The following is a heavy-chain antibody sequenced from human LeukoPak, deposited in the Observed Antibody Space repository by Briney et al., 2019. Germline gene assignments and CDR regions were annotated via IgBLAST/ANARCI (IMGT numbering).Heavy chain of an antibody. CDR3: ARSMLSGYDFDY. D-gene: IGHD5-12*01. CDR2: INPSGGST. V-gene: IGHV1-46*01. Sequence: ASVKVSCKASGYTFTSYYMHWVRQAPGQGLEWMGIINPSGGSTSYAQKFQGRVTMTRDMSTSTVYMELSSLRSEDTAVYYCARSMLSGYDFDYWGQGTLVTVSS. J-gene: IGHJ4*02. CDR1: GYTFTSYY.